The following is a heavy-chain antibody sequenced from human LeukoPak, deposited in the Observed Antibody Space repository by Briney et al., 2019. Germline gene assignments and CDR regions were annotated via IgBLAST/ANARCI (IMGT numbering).Heavy chain of an antibody. V-gene: IGHV3-23*01. CDR3: AKSLYGGCDY. D-gene: IGHD3-16*02. CDR1: GFSFSTYA. J-gene: IGHJ4*02. CDR2: VNGNGGST. Sequence: GGSLRLSCAASGFSFSTYAMSWVRQAPGKGLEWVSGVNGNGGSTSYPDSVKGRFTIFRDNSKNTVYLQMNSLRVEDTAVYYCAKSLYGGCDYWGQGTVVTVSS.